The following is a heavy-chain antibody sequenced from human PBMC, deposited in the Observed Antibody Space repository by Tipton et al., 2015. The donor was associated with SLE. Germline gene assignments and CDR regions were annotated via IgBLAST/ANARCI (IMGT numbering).Heavy chain of an antibody. CDR3: ASEAYDFWSGPSAYFQH. D-gene: IGHD3-3*01. CDR1: GGSFSGYY. J-gene: IGHJ1*01. CDR2: INHSGST. Sequence: LRLSCAVYGGSFSGYYWSWIRQPPGKGLEWIGEINHSGSTNYNPSLKSRVTISVDTSKNQFALKLSSVPAADTAVYYCASEAYDFWSGPSAYFQHWGQGTLVTVSS. V-gene: IGHV4-34*01.